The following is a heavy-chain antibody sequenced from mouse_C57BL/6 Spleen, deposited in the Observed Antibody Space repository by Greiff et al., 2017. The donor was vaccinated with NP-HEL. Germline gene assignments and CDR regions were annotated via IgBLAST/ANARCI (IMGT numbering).Heavy chain of an antibody. J-gene: IGHJ4*01. D-gene: IGHD1-1*01. CDR2: IDPSDSYT. CDR3: ARSHYYGSAYYAMDY. Sequence: VQLQQPGAELVMPGASVKLSCKASGYTFTSYWMHWVKQRPGQGLEWIGEIDPSDSYTNYNQKFKGKSTLTVDKSSSTAYMQRSSLTSEDSAVYYWARSHYYGSAYYAMDYWGQGTSVTVSS. V-gene: IGHV1-69*01. CDR1: GYTFTSYW.